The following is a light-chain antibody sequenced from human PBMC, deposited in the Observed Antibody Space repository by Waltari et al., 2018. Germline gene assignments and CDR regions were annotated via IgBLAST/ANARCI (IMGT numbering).Light chain of an antibody. Sequence: QSALTQPASVSGSPGQSIPISCIGTSSDIGTFNLVSCYLQYPGTAPKLLIYDVSQRPSGVSNRFSGSKSGNTASLTISGLQAEDEAIYYCCSYAGSRTWVFGGGAKLTVL. CDR3: CSYAGSRTWV. CDR1: SSDIGTFNL. CDR2: DVS. V-gene: IGLV2-23*02. J-gene: IGLJ3*02.